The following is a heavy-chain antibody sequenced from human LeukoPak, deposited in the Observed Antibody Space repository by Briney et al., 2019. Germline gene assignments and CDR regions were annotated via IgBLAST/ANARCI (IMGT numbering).Heavy chain of an antibody. J-gene: IGHJ4*02. CDR2: MTGDGGTT. CDR1: GFTFSSYA. CDR3: ARDRRDYYDSSGYYYFDY. Sequence: GGSLRLSCAASGFTFSSYAMSWVRQAPGKGLEWVSSMTGDGGTTWYADSMRGRFTMSRDNARNTLYLQMNSLRAEDTAVYYCARDRRDYYDSSGYYYFDYWGQGTLVTVSS. D-gene: IGHD3-22*01. V-gene: IGHV3-23*01.